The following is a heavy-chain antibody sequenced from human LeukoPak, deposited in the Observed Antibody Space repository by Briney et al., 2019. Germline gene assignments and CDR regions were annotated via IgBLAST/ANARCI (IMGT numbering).Heavy chain of an antibody. CDR3: ARSRKNDCTSTSCYTDY. CDR2: IYYSGST. Sequence: SETLSLTCTVSGGSISSSNYYWGWIRQPPGKGLEWIESIYYSGSTYYNPSLKSRCTISVDTSKNQFSLKLSSVTAADMAVYYCARSRKNDCTSTSCYTDYWGQGTLVTVSS. CDR1: GGSISSSNYY. D-gene: IGHD2-2*02. J-gene: IGHJ4*02. V-gene: IGHV4-39*01.